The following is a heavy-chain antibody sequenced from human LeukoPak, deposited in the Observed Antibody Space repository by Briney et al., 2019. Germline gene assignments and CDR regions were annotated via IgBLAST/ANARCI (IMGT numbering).Heavy chain of an antibody. J-gene: IGHJ3*02. CDR2: IYPGDSDT. V-gene: IGHV5-51*01. D-gene: IGHD3-22*01. Sequence: GESLKISCKASGYSFTSYWIGWVRRMPEKGLERMGIIYPGDSDTRYSPSFQGQVTISADKSISTAYLQWSSLKASDTAMYYCARERSSGYYTEDAFDIWGQGTMVTVSS. CDR3: ARERSSGYYTEDAFDI. CDR1: GYSFTSYW.